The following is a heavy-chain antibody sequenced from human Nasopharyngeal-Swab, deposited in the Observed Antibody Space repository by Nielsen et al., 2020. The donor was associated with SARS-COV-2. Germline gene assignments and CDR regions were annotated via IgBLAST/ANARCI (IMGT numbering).Heavy chain of an antibody. D-gene: IGHD4-17*01. Sequence: SVKVSCKTSGGTFRNSGIRWVRQTPGQGLEWMGWVMPKFDTANYAQKFQDRVTITADESTSTVYLELISLTSDDTAVYYCARDSDYGDYIGWFDPWGQGTLVTVS. CDR1: GGTFRNSG. V-gene: IGHV1-69*13. CDR3: ARDSDYGDYIGWFDP. CDR2: VMPKFDTA. J-gene: IGHJ5*02.